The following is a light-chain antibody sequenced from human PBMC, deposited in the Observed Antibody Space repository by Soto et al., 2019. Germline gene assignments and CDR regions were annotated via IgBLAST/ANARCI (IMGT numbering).Light chain of an antibody. J-gene: IGLJ1*01. Sequence: QSVLTQPPSVSGAPGQRVTVSCTGSSSNIGARYEVHWYQQLPGTAPKLLIYGNSNRPSGVPDRFSGSKSGTSASLAITGLQAEDEADYYCQSYDSSLSGYVFGTGTKVTV. CDR1: SSNIGARYE. V-gene: IGLV1-40*01. CDR3: QSYDSSLSGYV. CDR2: GNS.